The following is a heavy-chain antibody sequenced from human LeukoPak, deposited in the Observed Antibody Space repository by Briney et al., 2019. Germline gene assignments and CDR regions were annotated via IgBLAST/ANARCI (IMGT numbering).Heavy chain of an antibody. CDR2: IYSNGSS. Sequence: SETLSLTCTVSGGSISYYYWSWIRQPAGKGLEWIGRIYSNGSSKDNPSLKSRVTMSVDTSNNKISLKLSSVIAADTAVYYCARIIRGRDHYQYMDVWGTGTTVTVSS. CDR1: GGSISYYY. J-gene: IGHJ6*03. D-gene: IGHD3-16*01. V-gene: IGHV4-4*07. CDR3: ARIIRGRDHYQYMDV.